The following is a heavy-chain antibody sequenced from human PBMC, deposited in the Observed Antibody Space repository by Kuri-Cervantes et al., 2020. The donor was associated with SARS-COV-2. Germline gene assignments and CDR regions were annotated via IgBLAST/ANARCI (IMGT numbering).Heavy chain of an antibody. CDR1: GFTFDDYG. Sequence: GESLKISCAASGFTFDDYGMSWVRQAPGKGLEWFSGINWNGGSTGYADSVKGRFTISRDNSKNTLYLQMNSLRAEDTAVYYCANSLLLSLDYWGQGTLVTVSS. CDR3: ANSLLLSLDY. J-gene: IGHJ4*02. D-gene: IGHD1-26*01. V-gene: IGHV3-20*04. CDR2: INWNGGST.